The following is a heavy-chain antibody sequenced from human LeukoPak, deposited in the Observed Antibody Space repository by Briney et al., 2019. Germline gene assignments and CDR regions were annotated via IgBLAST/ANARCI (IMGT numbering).Heavy chain of an antibody. J-gene: IGHJ2*01. D-gene: IGHD6-19*01. CDR2: ISGSGGST. CDR1: GFTFSSYA. CDR3: AKDLSVAGTGWYFDL. V-gene: IGHV3-23*01. Sequence: PGGSLRLSCAASGFTFSSYAMSWVRQAPGKGLEWVSAISGSGGSTYYADSVKGRFTISRGNSKNTLYLQMNSLRAEDTAVYYCAKDLSVAGTGWYFDLWGRGTLVTVSS.